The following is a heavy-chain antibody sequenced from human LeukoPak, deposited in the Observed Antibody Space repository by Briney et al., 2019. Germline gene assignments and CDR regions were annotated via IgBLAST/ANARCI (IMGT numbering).Heavy chain of an antibody. CDR3: ATWPLSGSSGWYSDFDY. CDR2: IYPGDSDT. J-gene: IGHJ4*02. CDR1: GYSFTSYW. Sequence: GESLKISCKGSGYSFTSYWIGWVRQMPGKGLEWMGIIYPGDSDTRYSPSFQGQVTISTDKSISTAYLQWSSLKASDTAMYYCATWPLSGSSGWYSDFDYWGQGTLVTVSS. V-gene: IGHV5-51*01. D-gene: IGHD6-19*01.